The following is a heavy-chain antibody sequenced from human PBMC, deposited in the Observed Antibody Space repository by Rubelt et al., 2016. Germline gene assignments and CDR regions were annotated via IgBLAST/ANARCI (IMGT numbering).Heavy chain of an antibody. CDR1: GYTFTSYA. Sequence: QVQLVQSGAEVKKPGASVKVYCKASGYTFTSYAISWVRQAPGQGLEWLGRIIPILGIANYAQKLQGRVTMNTDTSTSTAYMELRSLRSDDTAVYYCARDLPPFRRYNWNFPLDYWGQGTLVTVSS. CDR2: IIPILGIA. CDR3: ARDLPPFRRYNWNFPLDY. J-gene: IGHJ4*02. V-gene: IGHV1-18*01. D-gene: IGHD1-7*01.